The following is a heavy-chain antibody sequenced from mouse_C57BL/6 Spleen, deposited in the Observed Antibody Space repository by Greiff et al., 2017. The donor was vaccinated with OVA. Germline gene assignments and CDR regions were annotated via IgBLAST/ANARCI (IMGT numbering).Heavy chain of an antibody. V-gene: IGHV1-64*01. CDR2: IHPNSGST. Sequence: QVHVKQSGAELVKPGASVKLSCKASGYTFTSYWMHWVKQRPGQGLEWIGMIHPNSGSTNYNEKFKSKATLTVDKSSSTAYMQLSSLTSEDSAVYYCVVNYVVLDYWGQGTTLTVSS. J-gene: IGHJ2*01. CDR3: VVNYVVLDY. CDR1: GYTFTSYW. D-gene: IGHD2-1*01.